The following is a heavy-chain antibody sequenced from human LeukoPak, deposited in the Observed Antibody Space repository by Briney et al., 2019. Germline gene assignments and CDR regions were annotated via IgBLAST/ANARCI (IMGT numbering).Heavy chain of an antibody. J-gene: IGHJ4*02. CDR1: GXTFSSYA. D-gene: IGHD6-13*01. V-gene: IGHV3-23*01. Sequence: GGSLRLSCAASGXTFSSYAMTWVRQAPGKGLEWVSIISGSGGTTYYADSVKGWFTISRDNSKNTLYLQMNSLSSEDTAVYYCAKEEAFSSSWTDYWGQGTLVTVSS. CDR2: ISGSGGTT. CDR3: AKEEAFSSSWTDY.